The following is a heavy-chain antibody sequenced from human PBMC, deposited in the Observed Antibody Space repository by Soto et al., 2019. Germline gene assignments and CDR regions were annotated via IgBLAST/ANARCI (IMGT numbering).Heavy chain of an antibody. CDR1: GGSISSSSYY. V-gene: IGHV4-39*01. CDR3: ARHRARTCFDP. J-gene: IGHJ5*02. CDR2: IYYSGST. D-gene: IGHD6-6*01. Sequence: PSETLSLTCIVSGGSISSSSYYWGWIRQPPGKGLEWIGSIYYSGSTYYNPSLKSRVTISVDTSKNQFSLKLSSVTAADTAVFYCARHRARTCFDPWGQETLVTVSS.